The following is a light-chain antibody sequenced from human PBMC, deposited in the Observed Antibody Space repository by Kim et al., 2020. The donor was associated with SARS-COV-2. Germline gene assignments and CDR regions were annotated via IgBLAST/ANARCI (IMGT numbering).Light chain of an antibody. J-gene: IGLJ1*01. Sequence: LDPGQTASITGSGYKLGDKRACWYQQKPGQSPVLIIYQDDKRPSGIPERFSASNSGSTATLTISGTQTMDDADYYCQAWDNGTAVFGTGTKVTVL. V-gene: IGLV3-1*01. CDR1: KLGDKR. CDR3: QAWDNGTAV. CDR2: QDD.